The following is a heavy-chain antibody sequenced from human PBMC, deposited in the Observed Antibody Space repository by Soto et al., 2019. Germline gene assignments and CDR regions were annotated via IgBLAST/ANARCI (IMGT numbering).Heavy chain of an antibody. CDR2: ISGSGGST. CDR3: AKGMAVRGLTKTYYYYYGMDV. Sequence: HPGGSLRLSCAASGFTFSSYAMSWVRQSPGKGLEWVSSISGSGGSTYYADSVKGRFTISRDNSKNTLYLQMNSLRAEDTAVYFCAKGMAVRGLTKTYYYYYGMDVWGQGTTVSVSS. D-gene: IGHD3-10*01. J-gene: IGHJ6*02. V-gene: IGHV3-23*01. CDR1: GFTFSSYA.